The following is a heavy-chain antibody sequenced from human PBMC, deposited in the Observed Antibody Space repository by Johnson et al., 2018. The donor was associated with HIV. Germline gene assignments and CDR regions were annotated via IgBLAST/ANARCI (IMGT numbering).Heavy chain of an antibody. CDR2: IYSAGVT. D-gene: IGHD2-2*03. Sequence: VQLVESGGGVVQPGRSLRLSCAASGFTVSRNYMNWVRQAPGEGLEWVSIIYSAGVTNYADSVKGRFTISRDNSKNTPYLTMKSLRAGDTAVYYCARDGYCSSTSCYDDAFDIWGQGTMVTVSA. CDR3: ARDGYCSSTSCYDDAFDI. CDR1: GFTVSRNY. V-gene: IGHV3-53*01. J-gene: IGHJ3*02.